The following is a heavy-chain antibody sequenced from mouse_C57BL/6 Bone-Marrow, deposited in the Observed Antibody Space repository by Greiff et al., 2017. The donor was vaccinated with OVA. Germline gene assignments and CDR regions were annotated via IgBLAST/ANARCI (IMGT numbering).Heavy chain of an antibody. J-gene: IGHJ2*01. V-gene: IGHV1-39*01. D-gene: IGHD2-4*01. Sequence: VQLQQSGPELVKPGASVKISCKASGYSFTDYNMNWVKQSNGKSLEWIGVINPNYGTTSYNQKFKGKATLTVDQSSSTAYMQLNSLTSEDSAVYYCAKGKEDRYYDYDGDYFDYWGQGTTLTVSS. CDR3: AKGKEDRYYDYDGDYFDY. CDR1: GYSFTDYN. CDR2: INPNYGTT.